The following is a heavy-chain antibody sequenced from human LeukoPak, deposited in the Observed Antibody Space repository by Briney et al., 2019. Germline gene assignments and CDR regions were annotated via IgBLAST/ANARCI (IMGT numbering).Heavy chain of an antibody. CDR3: ARATGGAAAADFDP. CDR1: SGSISSAGYY. V-gene: IGHV4-31*03. Sequence: SETLSLTCTVSSGSISSAGYYWSWIRQHPGKGLEWIGFIYYSGTTTFYNPSLRSRVSISLDTSRNQFYLKLSSVTAADTAVYYCARATGGAAAADFDPWGQGTLVTVSS. J-gene: IGHJ5*02. D-gene: IGHD6-13*01. CDR2: IYYSGTTT.